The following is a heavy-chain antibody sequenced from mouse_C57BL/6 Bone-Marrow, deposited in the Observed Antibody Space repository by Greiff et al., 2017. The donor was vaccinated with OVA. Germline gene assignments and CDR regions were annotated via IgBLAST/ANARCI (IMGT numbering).Heavy chain of an antibody. Sequence: QVQLKEPGAELARPGASVQLSCKASGYTFTSYGISWVKQRTGQGLEWIGEIYPRSGNTYYNEKFKGKATLTADKSSSTAYMELRSLTSEDSAVYFCAKVGDLLCYEGFTYWGQGTLVTVSA. CDR1: GYTFTSYG. J-gene: IGHJ3*01. D-gene: IGHD2-1*01. CDR3: AKVGDLLCYEGFTY. V-gene: IGHV1-81*01. CDR2: IYPRSGNT.